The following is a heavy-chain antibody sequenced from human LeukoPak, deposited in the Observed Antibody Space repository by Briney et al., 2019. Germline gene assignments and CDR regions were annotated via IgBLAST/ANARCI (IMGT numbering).Heavy chain of an antibody. D-gene: IGHD3-10*01. CDR2: ISYDGSNE. CDR1: GFTFSSYA. CDR3: AKDLGGSGSYCDY. V-gene: IGHV3-30*04. Sequence: GGSLRLSCAASGFTFSSYAMHWVRQAPGKGLEWVAVISYDGSNEYYADSVKGRFTISRDNSKNTLYLQMNSLRDADTAVYYCAKDLGGSGSYCDYWGQGTLVTVSS. J-gene: IGHJ4*02.